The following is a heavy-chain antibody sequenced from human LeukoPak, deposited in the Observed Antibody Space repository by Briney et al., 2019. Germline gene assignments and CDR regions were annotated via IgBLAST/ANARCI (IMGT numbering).Heavy chain of an antibody. CDR2: ISSTSVST. CDR1: GFTFSTYA. Sequence: GGSLRLSCAASGFTFSTYAMSWVRQAPGKGLEWVSAISSTSVSTYYADSVKGRFTISRGNSNNTLFLQMNSLRAEDTAIYYCTKLPSAWWLGNYFDYWDQGTLVTVSS. D-gene: IGHD2-8*02. CDR3: TKLPSAWWLGNYFDY. V-gene: IGHV3-23*01. J-gene: IGHJ4*02.